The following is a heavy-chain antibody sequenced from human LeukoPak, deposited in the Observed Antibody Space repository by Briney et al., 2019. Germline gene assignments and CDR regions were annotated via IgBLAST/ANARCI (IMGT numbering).Heavy chain of an antibody. CDR1: GDSVSSNSAA. V-gene: IGHV6-1*01. D-gene: IGHD3-10*01. CDR3: ARKGALYGSGSYPYYFDY. CDR2: TYYRSKWYN. J-gene: IGHJ4*02. Sequence: SQTLSLTCAISGDSVSSNSAAWNWIRQSPSRGLEWLGRTYYRSKWYNDYAVSVKSRITINPDTSKNQFSLQLNSVTPEDTAVYYCARKGALYGSGSYPYYFDYWGQGTLVTVSS.